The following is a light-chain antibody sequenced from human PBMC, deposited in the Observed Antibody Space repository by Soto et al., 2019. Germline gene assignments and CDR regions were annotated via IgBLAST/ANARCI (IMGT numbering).Light chain of an antibody. CDR2: GAS. J-gene: IGKJ4*01. CDR1: QSVSSN. Sequence: EIVMTQSPATLSVSPGERATLSCRASQSVSSNLAWYQQKPGQAPRLLIYGASTRATGIPARFSGSGSGTEFTRTISSLQSEDFAVYYCQPYNNWPLTFGGGTKVEI. CDR3: QPYNNWPLT. V-gene: IGKV3-15*01.